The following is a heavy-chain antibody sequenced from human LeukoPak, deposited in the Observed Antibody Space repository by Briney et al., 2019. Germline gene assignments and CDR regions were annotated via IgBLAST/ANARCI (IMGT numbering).Heavy chain of an antibody. V-gene: IGHV5-51*01. CDR2: IYPGDSDT. J-gene: IGHJ4*02. CDR3: ARLIEDSSGYIEQIYYFDY. Sequence: GESLKISCKGSGYSFTSYWIGWVRQMPGKGLKWMGIIYPGDSDTRYSPSFQGQVTISADKSISTAYLQWSSLKASDTAMYYCARLIEDSSGYIEQIYYFDYWGQGTLVTVSS. D-gene: IGHD3-22*01. CDR1: GYSFTSYW.